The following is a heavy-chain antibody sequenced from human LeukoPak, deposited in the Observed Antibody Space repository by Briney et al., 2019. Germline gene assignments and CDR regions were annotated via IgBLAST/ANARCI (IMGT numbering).Heavy chain of an antibody. CDR1: GFTFSSYW. CDR3: ARDNNWNYGGGFDY. J-gene: IGHJ4*02. Sequence: GGSLRLSCAASGFTFSSYWMSWVRQAPGKGLEWVANIKQDGSEKYYVDSVKGRFTISRDNAKSSLYLQMNSLRSDDTAVYYCARDNNWNYGGGFDYWGQGTLVTVSS. CDR2: IKQDGSEK. D-gene: IGHD1-7*01. V-gene: IGHV3-7*01.